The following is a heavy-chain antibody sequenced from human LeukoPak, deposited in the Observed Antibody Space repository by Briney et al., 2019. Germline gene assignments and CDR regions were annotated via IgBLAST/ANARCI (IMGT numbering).Heavy chain of an antibody. J-gene: IGHJ4*02. CDR3: AREYYYGSGSFDY. CDR1: GGSFTDYY. Sequence: PSETLSLTCAVYGGSFTDYYWSWLRQTPGEGLEWIGEINHGGRTTYNPSLKSRVTISVDTSKNQFSLKLSSVTAADTAVYYCAREYYYGSGSFDYWGQGTLVTVSS. D-gene: IGHD3-10*01. V-gene: IGHV4-34*01. CDR2: INHGGRT.